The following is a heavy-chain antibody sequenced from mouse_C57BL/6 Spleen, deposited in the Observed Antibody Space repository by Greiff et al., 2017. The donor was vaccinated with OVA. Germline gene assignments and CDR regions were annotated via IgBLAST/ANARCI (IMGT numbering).Heavy chain of an antibody. D-gene: IGHD2-1*01. Sequence: QVHVKQSGAELVRPGTSVKVSCKASGYAFTNYLIEWVKQRPGQGLEWIGVINPGSGGTNYNEKFKGKATLTADKSSSTAYMQLSSLTSEDSAVYFCARSYGNYPYYFDDWGQGTTLTVSS. V-gene: IGHV1-54*01. CDR1: GYAFTNYL. CDR2: INPGSGGT. CDR3: ARSYGNYPYYFDD. J-gene: IGHJ2*01.